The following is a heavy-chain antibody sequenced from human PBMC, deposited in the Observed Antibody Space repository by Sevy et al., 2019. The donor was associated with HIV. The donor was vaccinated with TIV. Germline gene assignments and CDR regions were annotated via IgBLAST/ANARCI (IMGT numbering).Heavy chain of an antibody. CDR1: GFTFSSYW. V-gene: IGHV3-7*01. CDR3: ARDQGGMHGDYEGYYFDY. D-gene: IGHD4-17*01. J-gene: IGHJ4*02. Sequence: GGSLRLSCAASGFTFSSYWMSWVRQAPGKGLEWVANIKQDGSEKYYVDSVKGRFTISRDNAKNSLYLQMNSLRAEDTAVYYCARDQGGMHGDYEGYYFDYWGQGTLVTVSS. CDR2: IKQDGSEK.